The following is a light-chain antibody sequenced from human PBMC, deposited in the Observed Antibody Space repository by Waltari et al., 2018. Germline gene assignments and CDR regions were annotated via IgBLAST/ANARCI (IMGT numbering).Light chain of an antibody. J-gene: IGLJ1*01. Sequence: SSGLTQPPSVSVSTGQTATITCSGSKLGNTFASWYQQRPGQSPVLVIYQDKKRPSGFPGRFSGSNSGYTATLTISGALPMDEADYYCLAWDFSTAWTFGTGTRVTVL. CDR2: QDK. CDR1: KLGNTF. V-gene: IGLV3-1*01. CDR3: LAWDFSTAWT.